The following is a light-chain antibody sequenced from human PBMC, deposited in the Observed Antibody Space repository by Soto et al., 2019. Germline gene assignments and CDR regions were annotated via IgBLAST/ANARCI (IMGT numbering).Light chain of an antibody. J-gene: IGKJ5*01. CDR2: ADS. V-gene: IGKV3-11*01. CDR1: QSVRGY. CDR3: QQRYSSPIT. Sequence: EIVFTLSPATLSMSPGETATLSCRASQSVRGYIGWYQQKPGQAPRLLIYADSSRATGIPARFSGSGSGTDFTLTISSLEPEDFSVYYCQQRYSSPITFGQGTRLEIK.